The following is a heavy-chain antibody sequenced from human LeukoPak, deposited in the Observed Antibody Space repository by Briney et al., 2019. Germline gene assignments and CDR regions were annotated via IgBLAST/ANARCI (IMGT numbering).Heavy chain of an antibody. CDR1: GYTFTSYA. CDR3: ATDRVDYGDFVAFDY. Sequence: ASVKVSCKASGYTFTSYAMHWVRQAPGQRLEWMGWINAGNGNTKYSQKFQGRVTITRDTSASTAYMELSSLRSEDTAVYYCATDRVDYGDFVAFDYWGQGTLVTVSS. J-gene: IGHJ4*02. CDR2: INAGNGNT. V-gene: IGHV1-3*01. D-gene: IGHD4-17*01.